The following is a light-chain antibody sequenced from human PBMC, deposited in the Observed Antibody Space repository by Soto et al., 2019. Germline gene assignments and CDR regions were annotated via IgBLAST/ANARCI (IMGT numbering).Light chain of an antibody. V-gene: IGKV2-30*01. Sequence: VVMTQSPLSLPVTLGEPASVSCRSSQSLVDNDGYSYLSWFQQRPGQSPRRLIYKISNRDSGVPDRFSGSGSDTDFTLKISRVESEDVAVYYCMQGTHWPYTFGQGTQLEIK. CDR3: MQGTHWPYT. CDR1: QSLVDNDGYSY. J-gene: IGKJ2*01. CDR2: KIS.